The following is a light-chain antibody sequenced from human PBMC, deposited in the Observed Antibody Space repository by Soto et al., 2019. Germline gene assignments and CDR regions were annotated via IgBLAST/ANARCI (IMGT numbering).Light chain of an antibody. V-gene: IGKV3D-11*01. CDR1: QGIGDR. J-gene: IGKJ1*01. Sequence: TQSPSSVSASVGDRVTLTCRASQGIGDRLAWYQQKPGQAPRLLIYDASNRATGIPARFSGSGSGTDFTLTISSLEPEDFAVYYCQQRSNWPMTFGQGTKVDIK. CDR2: DAS. CDR3: QQRSNWPMT.